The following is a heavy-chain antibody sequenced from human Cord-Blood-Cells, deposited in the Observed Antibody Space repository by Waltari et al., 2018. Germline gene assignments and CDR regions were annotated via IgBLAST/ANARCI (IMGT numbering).Heavy chain of an antibody. Sequence: QVQLQESGPGLVKPSQTLSLTCTVSGGPIRRGGYYWIRITQHPGKGLEWIGYIYYSGSTYYNPSLKSRVTISVDTSKNQFSLKLSSVTAADTAVYYCARARRDGYNPFDYWGQGTLVTVSS. D-gene: IGHD5-12*01. J-gene: IGHJ4*02. CDR2: IYYSGST. CDR1: GGPIRRGGYY. V-gene: IGHV4-31*03. CDR3: ARARRDGYNPFDY.